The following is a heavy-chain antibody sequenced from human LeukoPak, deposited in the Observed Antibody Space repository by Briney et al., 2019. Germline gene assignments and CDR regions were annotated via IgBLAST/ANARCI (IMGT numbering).Heavy chain of an antibody. CDR3: ARGGVASQGAFDI. J-gene: IGHJ3*02. V-gene: IGHV3-7*01. Sequence: DSVKGRFTISRDNAKNSLYLQMNGLRAEDTAVYYCARGGVASQGAFDIWGHGTMVTVSS. D-gene: IGHD2-8*01.